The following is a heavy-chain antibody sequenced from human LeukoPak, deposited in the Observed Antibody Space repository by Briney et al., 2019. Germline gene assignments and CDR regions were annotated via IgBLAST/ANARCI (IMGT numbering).Heavy chain of an antibody. CDR1: GGSISSSNW. CDR2: IYHSGIT. V-gene: IGHV4-4*02. CDR3: ARYGLFDY. Sequence: SETLSLTCAVSGGSISSSNWWSWVRQPPGKGLEWIGEIYHSGITYYNPSLKSRVTISADRSKNQFSLKLSSVTAADTAVYYCARYGLFDYWGQGTLVTVSS. D-gene: IGHD4-17*01. J-gene: IGHJ4*02.